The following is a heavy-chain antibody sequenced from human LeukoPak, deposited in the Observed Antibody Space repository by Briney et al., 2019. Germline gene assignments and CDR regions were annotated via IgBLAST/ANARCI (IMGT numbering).Heavy chain of an antibody. V-gene: IGHV4-30-4*01. Sequence: SETLSLTCTVSGGSISSGDYYWSWVRQPPGKGLEWIGYIYYSGSTYYNPSLKSRVTISVDTSKNQFSLKLSSVTAADTAVYYCARSLKPGGFGDIGCCYYWGQGTLVTVSS. CDR3: ARSLKPGGFGDIGCCYY. CDR2: IYYSGST. D-gene: IGHD3-10*01. CDR1: GGSISSGDYY. J-gene: IGHJ4*02.